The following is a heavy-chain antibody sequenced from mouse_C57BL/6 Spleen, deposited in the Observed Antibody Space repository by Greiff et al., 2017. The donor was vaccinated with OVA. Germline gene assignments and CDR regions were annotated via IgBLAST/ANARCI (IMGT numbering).Heavy chain of an antibody. CDR2: ISNLAYSI. CDR1: GFTFSDYG. D-gene: IGHD1-1*01. Sequence: DVQLVESGGGLVQPGGSLKLSCAASGFTFSDYGMAWVRQAPRKGPEWVAFISNLAYSIYYADTVTGRFTISRENAKNTLYLEMSSLRSEDTAMYYCARQVAPYGSSYGWYFDVWGTGTTVTVSS. CDR3: ARQVAPYGSSYGWYFDV. V-gene: IGHV5-15*01. J-gene: IGHJ1*03.